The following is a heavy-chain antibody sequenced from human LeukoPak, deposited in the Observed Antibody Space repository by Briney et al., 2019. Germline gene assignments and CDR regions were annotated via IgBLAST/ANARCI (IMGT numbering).Heavy chain of an antibody. V-gene: IGHV3-23*01. CDR1: GFKFDDYG. J-gene: IGHJ4*02. Sequence: GGSLRLSCAASGFKFDDYGMSWVRQAPGKGLGWVSGISGSGGGAYYADSVKGRFTISRDNSKNMLYLQMSSLRAEDTAVYYCAKGPRTVRFGDRHKGIFDYWGQGTLVTVSS. CDR2: ISGSGGGA. D-gene: IGHD3-10*01. CDR3: AKGPRTVRFGDRHKGIFDY.